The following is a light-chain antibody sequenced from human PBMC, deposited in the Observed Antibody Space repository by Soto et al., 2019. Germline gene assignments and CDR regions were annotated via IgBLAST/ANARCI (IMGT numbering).Light chain of an antibody. V-gene: IGKV3-20*01. J-gene: IGKJ1*01. CDR3: QQYGSSPWT. CDR1: KSVSSSH. CDR2: GAS. Sequence: EIVLTQSPGTLSLSPGERATLLCRASKSVSSSHLAWYQQKPGQAPRLLVFGASSRATGTPDRFSGSGSGTDFTLTISRLEPEDFAVYWCQQYGSSPWTFGQGTKVDIK.